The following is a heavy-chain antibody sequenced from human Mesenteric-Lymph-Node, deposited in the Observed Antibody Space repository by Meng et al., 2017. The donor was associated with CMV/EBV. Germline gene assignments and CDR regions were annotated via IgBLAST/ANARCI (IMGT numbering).Heavy chain of an antibody. V-gene: IGHV4-61*01. CDR1: GGSVSSGSYY. Sequence: SETLSLTCTVSGGSVSSGSYYWSWIRQPPGKGLEWIGYIYYSGSTSYNPSLKSRVTISVDTSKNQFSLRLSSVTAADTAVYSCARAQNDRGYCRSTSCFNYFDSWGQGTLVTVSS. J-gene: IGHJ4*02. CDR3: ARAQNDRGYCRSTSCFNYFDS. CDR2: IYYSGST. D-gene: IGHD2-2*01.